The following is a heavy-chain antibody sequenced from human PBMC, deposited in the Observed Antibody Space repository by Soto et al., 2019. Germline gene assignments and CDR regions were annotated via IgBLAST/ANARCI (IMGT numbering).Heavy chain of an antibody. CDR2: IYYSGST. Sequence: SETLSLTCTVSGGSISSGGYYWSWIRQHPGKGLEWIGYIYYSGSTYYNPSLKSRVTISVDTSKNQFSLKLSSVTAADTAVYYCAREYSDPKVRGTNWFDPWGQGTLVTVSS. CDR1: GGSISSGGYY. D-gene: IGHD3-10*01. CDR3: AREYSDPKVRGTNWFDP. V-gene: IGHV4-31*03. J-gene: IGHJ5*02.